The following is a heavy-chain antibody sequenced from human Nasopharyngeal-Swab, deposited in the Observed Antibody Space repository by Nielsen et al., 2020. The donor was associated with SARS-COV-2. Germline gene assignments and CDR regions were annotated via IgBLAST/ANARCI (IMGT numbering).Heavy chain of an antibody. Sequence: ASEKVSCKASGYTFTSYYMHWVRQAPGQGLEWMGIINPSGGSTSYAQKFQGRVTITADESTSTAYMELSSLRSEDTAVYYCARVFDFWSGYPSGGMDVWGQGTTVTVSS. CDR3: ARVFDFWSGYPSGGMDV. CDR1: GYTFTSYY. J-gene: IGHJ6*02. D-gene: IGHD3-3*01. V-gene: IGHV1-46*01. CDR2: INPSGGST.